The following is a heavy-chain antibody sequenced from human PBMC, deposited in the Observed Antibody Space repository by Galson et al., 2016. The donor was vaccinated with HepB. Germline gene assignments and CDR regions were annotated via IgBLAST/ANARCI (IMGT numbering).Heavy chain of an antibody. CDR3: ARAPLEMATIQRGYFDY. J-gene: IGHJ4*02. Sequence: SLRLSCAASGFTFSSYAMHWVRQAPGKGLEWVAVISFDGSNKYYADSVKGRFTISRDNSKNTLYLQMNSLRAEDTAVYYCARAPLEMATIQRGYFDYWGQGTLATVSS. CDR2: ISFDGSNK. V-gene: IGHV3-30-3*01. CDR1: GFTFSSYA. D-gene: IGHD5-24*01.